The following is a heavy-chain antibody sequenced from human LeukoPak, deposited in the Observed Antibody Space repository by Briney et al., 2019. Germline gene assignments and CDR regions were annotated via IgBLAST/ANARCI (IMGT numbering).Heavy chain of an antibody. CDR3: ASLLLDPGYYYYMDV. CDR1: GGSISSSSYY. V-gene: IGHV4-39*01. Sequence: PSETLSLTCTVSGGSISSSSYYWGWTRQPPGKGLEWIGSIYYSGSTYYNPSLKSRVTISVDTSKNQFSLKLSSVTAADTAVYYCASLLLDPGYYYYMDVWGKGTTVTVSS. J-gene: IGHJ6*03. CDR2: IYYSGST. D-gene: IGHD3/OR15-3a*01.